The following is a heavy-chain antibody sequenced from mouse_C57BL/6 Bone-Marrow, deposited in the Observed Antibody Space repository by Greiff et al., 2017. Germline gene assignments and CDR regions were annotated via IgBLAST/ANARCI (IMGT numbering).Heavy chain of an antibody. V-gene: IGHV5-9-1*02. CDR1: GFNFSSYA. CDR2: ISSGGDYI. CDR3: TRDHYVSSYLAWCAY. D-gene: IGHD1-1*01. Sequence: EVKLMESGEGLVKPGGSLKLSCAASGFNFSSYAMSWVRHTPEKRLEWVAYISSGGDYIYYADTVKGRFTISRDNARNTLYLQMSSLKSEDTTMYYCTRDHYVSSYLAWCAYWGQGTLVTVSA. J-gene: IGHJ3*01.